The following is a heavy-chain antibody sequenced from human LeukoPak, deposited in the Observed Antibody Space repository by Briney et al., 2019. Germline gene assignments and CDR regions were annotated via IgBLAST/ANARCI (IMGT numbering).Heavy chain of an antibody. CDR2: INPNSGGT. D-gene: IGHD6-13*01. V-gene: IGHV1-2*02. CDR1: GYTFTGYY. Sequence: ASVKVSCKASGYTFTGYYMHWVRQAPGQGLEWMGWINPNSGGTSYAQKFQGRVTMTRDTSISTAYMELSRLRSDDTAVYYCARAGIAAAGTFYYYMDVWGKGTTVTVSS. J-gene: IGHJ6*03. CDR3: ARAGIAAAGTFYYYMDV.